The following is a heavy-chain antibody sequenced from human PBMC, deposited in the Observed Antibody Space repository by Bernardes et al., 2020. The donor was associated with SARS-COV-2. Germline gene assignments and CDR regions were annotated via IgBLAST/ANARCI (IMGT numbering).Heavy chain of an antibody. V-gene: IGHV1-2*02. CDR1: GYTFSDYY. J-gene: IGHJ4*02. D-gene: IGHD2-21*01. CDR2: ISPKSGAT. CDR3: ARTFYYDRGGDSVFDQ. Sequence: ASVKVSCKASGYTFSDYYIHWLRQAPGQGFEWMGWISPKSGATNYAQKFQGRVTMTRDTSITTDYMELSRLRSDDTAVYYCARTFYYDRGGDSVFDQWGQGT.